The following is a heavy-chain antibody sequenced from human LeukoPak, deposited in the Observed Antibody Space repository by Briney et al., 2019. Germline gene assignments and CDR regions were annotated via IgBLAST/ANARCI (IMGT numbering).Heavy chain of an antibody. V-gene: IGHV3-21*01. J-gene: IGHJ4*02. CDR2: ISSSSSYI. CDR1: GFTFSSYS. Sequence: PGGSLRLSCAASGFTFSSYSMNWVRQAPWKGLEWVSSISSSSSYIYYADSVKGRFTISRDNAKNSLYLQMNSLRAEDTAVYYCARVRIWSGCDDYWGQGTLVTVSS. CDR3: ARVRIWSGCDDY. D-gene: IGHD3-3*01.